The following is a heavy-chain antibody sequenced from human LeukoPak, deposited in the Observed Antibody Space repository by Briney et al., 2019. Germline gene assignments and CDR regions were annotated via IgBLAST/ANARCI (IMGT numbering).Heavy chain of an antibody. V-gene: IGHV3-23*01. CDR1: GFTFSSYV. J-gene: IGHJ4*02. CDR3: ARYSSFDY. Sequence: PGGSLRLSCAASGFTFSSYVMSWVRQAPGKGLEWVSAISGSGGSTYCADSVKGRFTISRDNSKNTLYLQMNSLRAEDAAVYYCARYSSFDYWGQGTLVTVSS. D-gene: IGHD6-13*01. CDR2: ISGSGGST.